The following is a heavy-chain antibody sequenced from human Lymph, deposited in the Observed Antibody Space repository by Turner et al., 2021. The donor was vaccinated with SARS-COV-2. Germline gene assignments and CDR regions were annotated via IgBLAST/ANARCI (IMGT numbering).Heavy chain of an antibody. CDR3: ARYGSGGYFYYGLDV. V-gene: IGHV3-30*04. J-gene: IGHJ6*02. Sequence: QVQLVASGGGVVQSGSSLRLSCAASGFTFSTYAIHWVRQAAGKGLEWVAVISYDGSNKYYADSVKGRFTISRDNSKNTLYLQRNSLRAEDTAVYYCARYGSGGYFYYGLDVWGQGTTVTVSS. CDR2: ISYDGSNK. D-gene: IGHD3-10*01. CDR1: GFTFSTYA.